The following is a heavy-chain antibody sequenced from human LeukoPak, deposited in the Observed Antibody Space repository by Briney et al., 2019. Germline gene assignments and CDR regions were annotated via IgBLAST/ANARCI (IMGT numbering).Heavy chain of an antibody. J-gene: IGHJ4*02. D-gene: IGHD3-9*01. CDR2: ITGSGGNT. CDR1: GFTFSNYA. Sequence: PGGSLRLSCAASGFTFSNYAMSWVRQAPGKGLEWVSAITGSGGNTYYADSVKGRFTISRDNSKNTLYLQMNSLRDEDTAVYYCAKWEDFDVLTGYYVPDFWGQGTLVTVSS. V-gene: IGHV3-23*01. CDR3: AKWEDFDVLTGYYVPDF.